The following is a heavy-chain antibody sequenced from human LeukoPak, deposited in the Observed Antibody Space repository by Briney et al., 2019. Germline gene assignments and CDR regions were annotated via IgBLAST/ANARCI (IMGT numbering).Heavy chain of an antibody. Sequence: GGSLRLSCAASGFTFSSYGMLWVRQAPGKGLEWVAFIRYDGSNKYYADSVKGRFTISRDNSKNTLYLQMNSLRAEDTAVYYCAKDIGPRNYFDYWGQGTLVTVSS. J-gene: IGHJ4*02. CDR1: GFTFSSYG. CDR2: IRYDGSNK. V-gene: IGHV3-30*02. CDR3: AKDIGPRNYFDY. D-gene: IGHD6-6*01.